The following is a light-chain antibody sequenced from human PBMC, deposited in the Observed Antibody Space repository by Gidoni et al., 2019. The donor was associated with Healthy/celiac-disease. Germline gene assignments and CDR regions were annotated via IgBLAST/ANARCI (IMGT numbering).Light chain of an antibody. CDR3: MQALQTPYT. CDR2: LGS. Sequence: DIVMTKSPLSLPVTPGEPASISCRSSQSLLHSNGYNYLDWYLQKPGQSPQLLIYLGSNRASGVPDRFSGSGSGTDFTLKISRVEAEDVGVYYCMQALQTPYTFXQXTKLEIK. J-gene: IGKJ2*01. V-gene: IGKV2-28*01. CDR1: QSLLHSNGYNY.